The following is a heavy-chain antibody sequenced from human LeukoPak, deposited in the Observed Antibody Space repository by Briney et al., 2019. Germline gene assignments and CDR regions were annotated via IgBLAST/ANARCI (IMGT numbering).Heavy chain of an antibody. J-gene: IGHJ5*02. CDR2: MNPNSGNT. Sequence: GASVKVSCKASGYTFTSYDINWVRQATGQGLEWMGWMNPNSGNTGYAQKFQGRVTMTRNTSISTAYMELSSLRSEDTAVYYCARGLILTGYFGNWFDPWGQGTLVTVSS. D-gene: IGHD3-9*01. CDR1: GYTFTSYD. CDR3: ARGLILTGYFGNWFDP. V-gene: IGHV1-8*01.